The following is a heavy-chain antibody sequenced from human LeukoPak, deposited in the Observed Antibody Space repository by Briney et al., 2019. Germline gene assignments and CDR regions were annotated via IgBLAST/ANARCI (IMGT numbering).Heavy chain of an antibody. CDR1: GFTFSSHA. V-gene: IGHV3-30*18. D-gene: IGHD1-26*01. J-gene: IGHJ4*02. CDR2: ISKQGNNI. CDR3: AKMGAPIDY. Sequence: GASLRLSCAASGFTFSSHAMHWVRQAPGKGLEWVAVISKQGNNIDYVDSVKGRFTISRDNSKNTLFLQMNSLRPDDTAVYYCAKMGAPIDYWGQGTLVTVSS.